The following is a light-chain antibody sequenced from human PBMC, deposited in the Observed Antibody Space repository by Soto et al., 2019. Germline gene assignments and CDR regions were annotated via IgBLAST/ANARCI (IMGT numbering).Light chain of an antibody. V-gene: IGKV1-5*03. CDR2: KAS. CDR3: QQYNSYPWT. CDR1: QSISGW. J-gene: IGKJ1*01. Sequence: DIQMTQSPSTLSASVGDRVTITCRASQSISGWLAWYQQTPGKAPKLLICKASSLESGVPSRFSGSGSGTECTLTISSLQPDDLATYYCQQYNSYPWTFGQGTKVEIK.